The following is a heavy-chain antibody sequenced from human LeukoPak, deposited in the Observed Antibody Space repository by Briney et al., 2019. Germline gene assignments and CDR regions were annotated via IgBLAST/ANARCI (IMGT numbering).Heavy chain of an antibody. CDR1: GFTFSSHW. CDR3: ARDRTDDSGVNYNPMFDL. V-gene: IGHV3-74*01. CDR2: INPAGSDT. D-gene: IGHD3-10*01. Sequence: GGSLRLSCAASGFTFSSHWMHWVRQAPGKGLEWVSRINPAGSDTRYADSVKGRFTISRDNAKNTLYLQMNSRRGEDTAVYYCARDRTDDSGVNYNPMFDLWGQGTMVTVSS. J-gene: IGHJ3*01.